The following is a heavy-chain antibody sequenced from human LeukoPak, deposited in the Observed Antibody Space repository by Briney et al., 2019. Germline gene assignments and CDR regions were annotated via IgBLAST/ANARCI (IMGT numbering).Heavy chain of an antibody. Sequence: GASVKVSCKASGYTFTSYAMHWVRQAPGQRLEWMGWINAGNGNTKYSQKFQGRVTITRDTSASTAYMELSSLRSEDTAVYYCARATTVVLPFDYWGQGTLVTVSS. J-gene: IGHJ4*02. CDR1: GYTFTSYA. V-gene: IGHV1-3*01. CDR3: ARATTVVLPFDY. D-gene: IGHD4-23*01. CDR2: INAGNGNT.